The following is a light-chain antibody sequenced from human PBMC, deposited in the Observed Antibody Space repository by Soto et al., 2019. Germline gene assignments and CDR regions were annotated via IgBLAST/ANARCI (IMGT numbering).Light chain of an antibody. V-gene: IGKV3-15*01. J-gene: IGKJ1*01. CDR1: QSVRSN. CDR3: TQYNKWPRT. CDR2: GAS. Sequence: MMTNSPGTLSVPPGERATLSCMASQSVRSNLAWYQQKPGQAPRLLIYGASTRATGIPAGLSGSGSGTEFTLTISSLQSEDYAGYCSTQYNKWPRTFGQGTKV.